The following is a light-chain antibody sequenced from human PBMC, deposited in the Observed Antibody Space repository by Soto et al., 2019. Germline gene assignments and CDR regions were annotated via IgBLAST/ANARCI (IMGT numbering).Light chain of an antibody. CDR3: QQYNNWPSWT. CDR1: QSVSSN. J-gene: IGKJ1*01. V-gene: IGKV3-15*01. Sequence: EILMTQSPATLSLSPGERATLSCRASQSVSSNLAWYQQKPGQALRLLIYGASTRATGIPARFSGSGSGTEFTLTIRSLQSEDFAVYYCQQYNNWPSWTFGQGTTVDIK. CDR2: GAS.